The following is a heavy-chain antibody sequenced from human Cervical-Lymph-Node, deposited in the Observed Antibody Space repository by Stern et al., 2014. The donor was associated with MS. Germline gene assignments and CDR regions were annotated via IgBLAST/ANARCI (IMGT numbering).Heavy chain of an antibody. CDR2: IYYSGRT. J-gene: IGHJ4*02. D-gene: IGHD5-18*01. V-gene: IGHV4-39*01. Sequence: QVQLQESGPGLVKPSETLSLTCTVSGASISSSDYYWGWIRQPPGKGLESIGNIYYSGRTYYNPPLKSRVTIPEATSKTHFSLKMPSVTATDTAVYYCARLNRGYRIDWGQGTLVTVSS. CDR1: GASISSSDYY. CDR3: ARLNRGYRID.